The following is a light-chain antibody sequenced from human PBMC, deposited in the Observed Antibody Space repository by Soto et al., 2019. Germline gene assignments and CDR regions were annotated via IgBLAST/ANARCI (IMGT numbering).Light chain of an antibody. CDR2: DDS. V-gene: IGLV3-21*02. J-gene: IGLJ2*01. CDR3: QVWDSNSDPL. CDR1: NIGSKS. Sequence: SYELTQPPSVSVAPGQTARITCGGNNIGSKSVHWYQQKPGQAPVLVVYDDSDRPSGIPDRFSGSNSGNTATLTISRVEAGDEADYYCQVWDSNSDPLFGGETKVTVL.